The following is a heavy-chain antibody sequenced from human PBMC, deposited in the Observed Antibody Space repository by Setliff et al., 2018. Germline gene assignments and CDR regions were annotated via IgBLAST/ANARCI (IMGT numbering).Heavy chain of an antibody. CDR2: IITNTGKT. V-gene: IGHV1-18*01. CDR3: ARDPFRNYDTAPVWFDP. CDR1: GYTFSTYG. J-gene: IGHJ5*02. Sequence: KVSCKASGYTFSTYGLHWVRQAPGQGPEWMGMIITNTGKTSYAQKLQGRVTMTTDTSTSTAYMALRSLRSDDTAVYYCARDPFRNYDTAPVWFDPWGQGTLVTVSS. D-gene: IGHD3-22*01.